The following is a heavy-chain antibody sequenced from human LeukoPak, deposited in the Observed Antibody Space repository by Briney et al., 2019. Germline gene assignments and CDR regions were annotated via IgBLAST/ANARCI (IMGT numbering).Heavy chain of an antibody. CDR3: AKDHNYYGSGSYYPFGY. D-gene: IGHD3-10*01. CDR1: GFTFSSYG. CDR2: ISYDGSNK. V-gene: IGHV3-30*18. Sequence: GGSLRLSCAASGFTFSSYGMHWVRQAPGKGLEWVAVISYDGSNKYYADSVKGRFTISRDNSKNTLYLQMNSLRAEDTAVYYCAKDHNYYGSGSYYPFGYWGQGTLVTVSS. J-gene: IGHJ4*02.